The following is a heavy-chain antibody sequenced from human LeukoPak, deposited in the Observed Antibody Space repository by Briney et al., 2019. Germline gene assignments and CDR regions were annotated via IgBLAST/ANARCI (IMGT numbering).Heavy chain of an antibody. CDR1: GGSFSGYY. D-gene: IGHD6-19*01. J-gene: IGHJ4*02. V-gene: IGHV4-34*01. Sequence: SETLSLTCAVYGGSFSGYYWSWIRQPPGKGLEWIGEINHSGSTNYNPSLKSRVTISVDTSKNQFSLKLSSVTAEDTALYYCVGSSGWWGFDYWGQGTLVTVSS. CDR3: VGSSGWWGFDY. CDR2: INHSGST.